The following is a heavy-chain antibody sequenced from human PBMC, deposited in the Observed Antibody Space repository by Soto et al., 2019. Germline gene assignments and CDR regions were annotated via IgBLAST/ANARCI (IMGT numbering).Heavy chain of an antibody. CDR3: ARDMNY. V-gene: IGHV3-48*02. J-gene: IGHJ4*02. D-gene: IGHD3-16*01. CDR2: ISATGTTI. CDR1: GFILSTYS. Sequence: EVQLVESGGSLVQPGGSLRLSCAASGFILSTYSINWVRQAPGKGLEWVSYISATGTTIRYADSVRGRFTIPRDNANNSLYLQVNGLRDEDTAVYYCARDMNYWGRGTLVTVSS.